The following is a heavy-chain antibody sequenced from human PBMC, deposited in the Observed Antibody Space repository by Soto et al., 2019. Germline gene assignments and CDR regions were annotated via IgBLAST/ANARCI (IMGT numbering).Heavy chain of an antibody. CDR1: GFTFNSHA. J-gene: IGHJ4*02. Sequence: QVQLVESGGGVVQPGRSLRLTCAVSGFTFNSHAMPWVRQAPGKGLEWVAVISYGGANNYYADSVKGRFTISRDNSQNTLFLQMNSLRPEDTAVYYCARGPRSCSYTSCYTFDYWGQGTLVTVSS. CDR2: ISYGGANN. V-gene: IGHV3-30*03. D-gene: IGHD2-2*02. CDR3: ARGPRSCSYTSCYTFDY.